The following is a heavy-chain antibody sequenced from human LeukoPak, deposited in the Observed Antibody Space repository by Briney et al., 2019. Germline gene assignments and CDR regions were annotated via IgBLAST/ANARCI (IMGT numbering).Heavy chain of an antibody. CDR3: AKTLGGIVGYLEY. CDR1: GFTFSTYA. J-gene: IGHJ4*02. Sequence: PGGSLRLSCAASGFTFSTYAMTWARQAPGKGLQWVSSISGSGDKTYYAASVKGRFTISRDNSKNTVYLNMNGLRAEDTATYYCAKTLGGIVGYLEYWGQGTLVTVSS. V-gene: IGHV3-23*01. CDR2: ISGSGDKT. D-gene: IGHD1-26*01.